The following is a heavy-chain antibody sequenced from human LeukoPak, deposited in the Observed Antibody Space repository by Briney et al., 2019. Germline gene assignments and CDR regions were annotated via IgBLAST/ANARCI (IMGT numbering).Heavy chain of an antibody. V-gene: IGHV3-48*03. CDR1: GFTFSNYE. D-gene: IGHD1-26*01. CDR3: ARDLGGNWFDP. CDR2: ISGNGNTI. Sequence: GGSLRLSCAASGFTFSNYEMNWVRQAPGKGLEWLSYISGNGNTIYYADSVKGRFTISRDNAKNSLYLQMNSLRADDTAVYYCARDLGGNWFDPWGQGTLVTVSS. J-gene: IGHJ5*02.